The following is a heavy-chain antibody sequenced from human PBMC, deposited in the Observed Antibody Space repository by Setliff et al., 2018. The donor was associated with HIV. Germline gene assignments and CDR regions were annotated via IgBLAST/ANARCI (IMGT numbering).Heavy chain of an antibody. D-gene: IGHD2-21*01. CDR1: GYTFTGFY. Sequence: VASVMVSCKASGYTFTGFYMHWVRQAPGQGLEWMGRINPNSGDTNYAQKFQGRVTMTRDTSISTAYMELSRLRSDDTAVYYCARVLHCGGDCYTDAFDIWGQGTMVTVSS. J-gene: IGHJ3*02. CDR2: INPNSGDT. V-gene: IGHV1-2*06. CDR3: ARVLHCGGDCYTDAFDI.